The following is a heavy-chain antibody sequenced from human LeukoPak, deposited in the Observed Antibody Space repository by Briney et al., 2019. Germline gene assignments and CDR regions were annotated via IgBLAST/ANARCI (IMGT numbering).Heavy chain of an antibody. J-gene: IGHJ4*02. CDR1: GFTFSDYS. V-gene: IGHV3-7*01. Sequence: PGGSLRLSCAASGFTFSDYSMSWIRQAPGKGLEWAANIKQDGSEKYYVDSVKGRFTISRDNAKNSLYLQMNSLRAEDTAVYYCARVGIAVAGTLDYWGQGTLVTVSS. CDR3: ARVGIAVAGTLDY. D-gene: IGHD6-19*01. CDR2: IKQDGSEK.